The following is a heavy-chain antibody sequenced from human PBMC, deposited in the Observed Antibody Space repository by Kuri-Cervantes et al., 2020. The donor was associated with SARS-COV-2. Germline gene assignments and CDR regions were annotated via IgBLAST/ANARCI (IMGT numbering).Heavy chain of an antibody. CDR1: GDSISSYY. D-gene: IGHD3-10*01. CDR3: ARGQRITMVRGVMGFDY. J-gene: IGHJ4*02. CDR2: IFYSGST. V-gene: IGHV4-59*12. Sequence: SETLSLTCTVSGDSISSYYWGWIRQPPGRGLEWIGYIFYSGSTNYNPSLKSRVTISVDTSKNQFSLKLSSVTAADTAVYYCARGQRITMVRGVMGFDYWGQGTLVTVSS.